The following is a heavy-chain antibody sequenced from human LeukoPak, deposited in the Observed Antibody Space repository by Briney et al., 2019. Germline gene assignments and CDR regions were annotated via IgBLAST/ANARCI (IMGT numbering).Heavy chain of an antibody. V-gene: IGHV3-23*01. CDR1: GFTFNNYG. J-gene: IGHJ4*02. D-gene: IGHD6-19*01. CDR2: LGGSGGST. CDR3: AKMLISSGWATDS. Sequence: GGSLRLSCTASGFTFNNYGMSWVRQAPGKGLEWVSALGGSGGSTYYADSVKGRFTISRDNPKNTLYLQMNSLRAEDTAVYYCAKMLISSGWATDSWGQGTLVTVSS.